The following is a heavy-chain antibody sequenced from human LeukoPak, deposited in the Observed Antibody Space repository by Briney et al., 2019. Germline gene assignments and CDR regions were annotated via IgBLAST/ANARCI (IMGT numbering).Heavy chain of an antibody. V-gene: IGHV1-8*01. CDR1: GYTFTSYD. CDR3: ASGPITIFWPTPIQYDP. J-gene: IGHJ5*02. CDR2: MNPNSGNT. Sequence: GASVKVSCKASGYTFTSYDINWVRQATGQGLEWMGWMNPNSGNTGYAQKFQGRVTMTRNTSISTAYMELSSLRSEDTAVYYCASGPITIFWPTPIQYDPWGQGTLVTVSS. D-gene: IGHD3-9*01.